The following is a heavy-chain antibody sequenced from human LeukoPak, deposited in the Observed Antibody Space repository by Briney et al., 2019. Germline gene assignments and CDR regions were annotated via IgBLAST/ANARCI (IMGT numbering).Heavy chain of an antibody. V-gene: IGHV3-30*02. CDR3: AKGYDFWSAMGGDY. CDR2: IRYDGSNK. CDR1: GFTFSSYG. J-gene: IGHJ4*02. Sequence: GGSLRLSCAASGFTFSSYGMHWVRQAPGKGLEWVAFIRYDGSNKYYADSVKGRFTISRDNSKSTLYLQMNSLRAEDTAVYYCAKGYDFWSAMGGDYWGQGTLVTVSS. D-gene: IGHD3-3*01.